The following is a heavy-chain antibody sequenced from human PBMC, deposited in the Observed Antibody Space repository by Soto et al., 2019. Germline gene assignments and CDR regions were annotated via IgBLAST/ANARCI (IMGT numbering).Heavy chain of an antibody. CDR2: IIPNFGTA. Sequence: QAQLVQSGAEVKKPGSSVKVSCKASGGTFSSYAISWVRQAPGQGLEWMGGIIPNFGTANYAQKFQGTVPIPADESTSRAYMELSSLRSEDTAVYYCARNHGLGKHFDYWGQGTLVAVSS. J-gene: IGHJ4*02. CDR1: GGTFSSYA. V-gene: IGHV1-69*01. CDR3: ARNHGLGKHFDY. D-gene: IGHD3-16*01.